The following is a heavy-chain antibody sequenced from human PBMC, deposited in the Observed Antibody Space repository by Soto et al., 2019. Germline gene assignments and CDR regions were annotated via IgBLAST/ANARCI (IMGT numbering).Heavy chain of an antibody. Sequence: EQLVESGGDLVKPGGSLRLSCAASGFTFSDYYMSWIRQAPGKGLEWVSYISGSGSTIYYTDSLKGRFTISRDNTKNSLYLQMNSLRAEDTAVYYCAGGSYSGYALGVWGQGTLVTVSS. D-gene: IGHD5-12*01. CDR3: AGGSYSGYALGV. J-gene: IGHJ4*02. CDR2: ISGSGSTI. V-gene: IGHV3-11*01. CDR1: GFTFSDYY.